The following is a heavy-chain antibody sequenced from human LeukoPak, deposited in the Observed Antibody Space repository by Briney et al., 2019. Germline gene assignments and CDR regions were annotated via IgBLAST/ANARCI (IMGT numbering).Heavy chain of an antibody. Sequence: ASVKDSCKASGYTFTGYYMHRGRQAPGQGPEWLGRINPNSGGSNYSHKFQSRVTMTSDPSLRPPYLALSKPGADDTPQYYLSRGGNRYSTFDYWGQGTLVTVSS. CDR3: SRGGNRYSTFDY. J-gene: IGHJ4*02. V-gene: IGHV1-2*06. D-gene: IGHD6-13*01. CDR2: INPNSGGS. CDR1: GYTFTGYY.